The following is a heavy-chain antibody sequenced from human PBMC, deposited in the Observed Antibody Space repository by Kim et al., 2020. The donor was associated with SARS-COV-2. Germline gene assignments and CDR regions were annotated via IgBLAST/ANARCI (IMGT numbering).Heavy chain of an antibody. D-gene: IGHD2-2*01. CDR1: GFAFSNYA. Sequence: GGSLRLSCTASGFAFSNYAMTWVRQAPGMGLEWVSAITTGGGSTFYADSVKGRFTITRDNAKNTLYLQMNSLRAEDTAVYYCAKHLPPGSLENWGRGALV. CDR2: ITTGGGST. V-gene: IGHV3-23*01. J-gene: IGHJ4*02. CDR3: AKHLPPGSLEN.